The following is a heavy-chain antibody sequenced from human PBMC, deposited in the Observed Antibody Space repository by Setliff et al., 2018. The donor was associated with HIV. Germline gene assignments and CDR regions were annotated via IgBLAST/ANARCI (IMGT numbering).Heavy chain of an antibody. CDR3: ARQVKYSSSPLHFDS. V-gene: IGHV4-61*09. D-gene: IGHD6-13*01. Sequence: SETLSLTCTVSGGSISRGDYYWNWIRQPAGKGLEWIGHIYTSGSTSGSTNYNPSLKSRVTISVDMSKNQFSPKLNSVTAADTAVYHCARQVKYSSSPLHFDSWGQGTLVTVSS. J-gene: IGHJ4*02. CDR1: GGSISRGDYY. CDR2: IYTSGSTSGST.